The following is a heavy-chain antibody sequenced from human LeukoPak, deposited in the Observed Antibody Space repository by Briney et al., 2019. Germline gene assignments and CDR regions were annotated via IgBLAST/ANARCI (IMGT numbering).Heavy chain of an antibody. CDR2: IYSGGSP. CDR3: ARDRAVVAANNWFDP. D-gene: IGHD2-15*01. CDR1: GFTVRSSY. Sequence: GGSLRLSCAASGFTVRSSYMSWVRQAPGKGLEWVSVIYSGGSPDYADSAKGRFTISSDNSKNTLYLQMNSLRVEDTAVYYCARDRAVVAANNWFDPWGQGTLVTVSS. J-gene: IGHJ5*02. V-gene: IGHV3-53*01.